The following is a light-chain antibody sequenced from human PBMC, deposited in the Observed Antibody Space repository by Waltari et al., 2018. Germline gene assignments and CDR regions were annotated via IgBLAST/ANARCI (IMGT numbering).Light chain of an antibody. Sequence: QSVLTQPPSASGTPGQRVTIACSGSSHNIGTYYVYWYQQLSGTASKLLIYRNNERPSGVADRFSGSKSGTSSSLAITGLRSEDEAHYYCATWDDSLTGWVFGGGTKLAVL. CDR2: RNN. J-gene: IGLJ3*02. CDR1: SHNIGTYY. CDR3: ATWDDSLTGWV. V-gene: IGLV1-47*01.